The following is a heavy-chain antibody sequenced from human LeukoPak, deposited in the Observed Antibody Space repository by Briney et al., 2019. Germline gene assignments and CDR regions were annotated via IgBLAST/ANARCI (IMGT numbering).Heavy chain of an antibody. CDR3: ASDILTGNYYYYGMDV. V-gene: IGHV1-69*13. CDR2: IIPIFGTA. CDR1: GGTFSSYA. J-gene: IGHJ6*04. Sequence: ASVKVSCKASGGTFSSYAISWVRQAPGQGLEWMGGIIPIFGTANYAQKFQGRVTITADESTSTAYMELSSLRPEDTAVYYCASDILTGNYYYYGMDVWGKGTTVTVSS. D-gene: IGHD3-9*01.